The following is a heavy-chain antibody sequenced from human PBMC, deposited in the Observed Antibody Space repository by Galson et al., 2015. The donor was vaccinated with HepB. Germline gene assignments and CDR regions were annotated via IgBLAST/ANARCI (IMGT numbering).Heavy chain of an antibody. CDR3: AKDALRSSGWSYCDY. V-gene: IGHV3-23*01. CDR1: GFTFSNYA. Sequence: SLRLSCAVSGFTFSNYAMGWVRQAPGKGLEWVSGITDSGGTTYYADSVKGRFTISRDNSKNTLYLQMHSLRAGDTAVYYCAKDALRSSGWSYCDYCGPGSLVTASS. CDR2: ITDSGGTT. D-gene: IGHD6-19*01. J-gene: IGHJ4*02.